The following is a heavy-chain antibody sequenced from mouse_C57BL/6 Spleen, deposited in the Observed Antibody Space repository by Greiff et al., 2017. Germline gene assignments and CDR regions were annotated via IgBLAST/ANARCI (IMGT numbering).Heavy chain of an antibody. CDR1: GYTFTSYW. Sequence: EVQLQESGTVLARPGASVKMSCKTSGYTFTSYWMHWVKQRPGQGLEWIGAIYPGNSDTSYNPKFKGKAKLTAVTSASTAYRELSSLTNEDSAVYYWTKGDDGSSEGYFDVWGTGTTVTVSS. CDR3: TKGDDGSSEGYFDV. CDR2: IYPGNSDT. V-gene: IGHV1-5*01. D-gene: IGHD1-1*01. J-gene: IGHJ1*03.